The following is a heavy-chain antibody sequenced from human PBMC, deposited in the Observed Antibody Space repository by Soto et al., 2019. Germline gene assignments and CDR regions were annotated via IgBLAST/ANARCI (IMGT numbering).Heavy chain of an antibody. CDR1: GYPFTDYF. CDR2: ISLYHHST. V-gene: IGHV1-46*01. D-gene: IGHD2-21*02. CDR3: ARELYSCGGDCPYYMDY. Sequence: ASVKVSCKTSGYPFTDYFIHWVRQAPGQGLEWMGIISLYHHSTSYAQKFQGRLTVTADTSMTTVYMDLSSLTSEDSAVYWCARELYSCGGDCPYYMDYWGQGTLVTVSS. J-gene: IGHJ4*02.